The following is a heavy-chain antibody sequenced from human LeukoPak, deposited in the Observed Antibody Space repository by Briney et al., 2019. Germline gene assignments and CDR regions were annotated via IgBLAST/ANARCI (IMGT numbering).Heavy chain of an antibody. CDR3: AREAVTRNYFDY. Sequence: GGSLRLSCAASGFTVSSNYMNWVRQAPGKGLEWVSVIYTGGSTYYADSVKGRFTISRDNSKNTLFLQMNSLRAEDTAVYYCAREAVTRNYFDYWGQGTLVTVSS. CDR1: GFTVSSNY. D-gene: IGHD4-17*01. J-gene: IGHJ4*02. CDR2: IYTGGST. V-gene: IGHV3-53*01.